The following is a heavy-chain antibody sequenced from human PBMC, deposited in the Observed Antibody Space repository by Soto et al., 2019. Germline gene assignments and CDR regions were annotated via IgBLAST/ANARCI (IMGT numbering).Heavy chain of an antibody. D-gene: IGHD5-12*01. Sequence: GGSLRLSCAASGFTFSSYSMNWVRQAPGKGLEWVSSISSSSSYIYYAGSVKGRFTISRDNAKNSLYLQMNSLRAEDTAVYYCARQWLRFGDAFDIWGQGAMVTVSS. CDR1: GFTFSSYS. CDR2: ISSSSSYI. J-gene: IGHJ3*02. V-gene: IGHV3-21*01. CDR3: ARQWLRFGDAFDI.